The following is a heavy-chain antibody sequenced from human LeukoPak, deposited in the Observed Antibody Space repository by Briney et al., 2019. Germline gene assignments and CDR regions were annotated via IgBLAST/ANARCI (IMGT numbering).Heavy chain of an antibody. D-gene: IGHD3-22*01. Sequence: GGSLRLSCAASGVTFNNDAMNWVRQAPGQGLEWVSTISETGDYTYYAGSVKGRFTISRDTSKNTMYLQMNSLRAEDTAVYYCAKGASYYDTSNYYFRFDFWGQGTLVTVSS. CDR3: AKGASYYDTSNYYFRFDF. J-gene: IGHJ4*02. V-gene: IGHV3-23*01. CDR2: ISETGDYT. CDR1: GVTFNNDA.